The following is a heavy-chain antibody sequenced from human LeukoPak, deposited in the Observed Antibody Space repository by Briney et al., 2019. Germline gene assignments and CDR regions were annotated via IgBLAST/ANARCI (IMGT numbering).Heavy chain of an antibody. CDR3: ARDKGITGTPFDY. J-gene: IGHJ4*02. CDR2: INPNSGGT. Sequence: ASVKVSCKASGYTFTSYYIHWVRQATGQGLEWMGWINPNSGGTNYAQKFQGRVTMTRDTSISTAYMELSRLRSDDTAVYYCARDKGITGTPFDYWGQGTLVTVSS. V-gene: IGHV1-2*02. CDR1: GYTFTSYY. D-gene: IGHD1-7*01.